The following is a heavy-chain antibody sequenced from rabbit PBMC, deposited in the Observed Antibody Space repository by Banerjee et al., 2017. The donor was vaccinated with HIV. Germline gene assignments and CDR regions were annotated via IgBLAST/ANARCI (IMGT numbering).Heavy chain of an antibody. V-gene: IGHV1S45*01. CDR1: GIDFSSSFW. Sequence: QEQLVESGGGLVTLGGSLKVTCKASGIDFSSSFWISWVRQAPGKGLEWIGRIKTGGGSIYYASWAKGRFIISKTSSTTVTLQMTSLTAADTATYFCARGVAGGDFSAFDPRGQGTLVTVS. J-gene: IGHJ2*01. CDR3: ARGVAGGDFSAFDP. CDR2: IKTGGGSI. D-gene: IGHD2-1*01.